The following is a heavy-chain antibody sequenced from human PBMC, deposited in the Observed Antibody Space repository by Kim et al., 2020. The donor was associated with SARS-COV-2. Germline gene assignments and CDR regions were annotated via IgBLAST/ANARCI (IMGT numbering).Heavy chain of an antibody. D-gene: IGHD6-19*01. CDR1: GGTFSSYA. CDR2: IIPIFGTA. J-gene: IGHJ4*02. CDR3: AIYSSGGIFYFDY. V-gene: IGHV1-69*13. Sequence: SVKVSCKASGGTFSSYAISWVRQAPGQGLEWMGGIIPIFGTANYAQKFQGRVTITADESTSTAYMELSSLRSEDTAAYYCAIYSSGGIFYFDYWGQGTLVTVSS.